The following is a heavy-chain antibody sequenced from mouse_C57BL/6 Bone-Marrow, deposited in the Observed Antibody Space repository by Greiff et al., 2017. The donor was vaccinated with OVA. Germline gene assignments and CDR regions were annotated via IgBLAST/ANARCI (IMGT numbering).Heavy chain of an antibody. D-gene: IGHD4-1*01. CDR2: IDPSDSYT. CDR3: GTGYFDY. J-gene: IGHJ2*01. Sequence: VQLQQPGAELVKPGASVKLSCKASGYTFTSYWMQWVKQRPGQGLEWIGEIDPSDSYTNYNQKFKGKATLTVDTSSSTAYMQRSSLTSEDSAVYYCGTGYFDYWGQGTTLTVSS. V-gene: IGHV1-50*01. CDR1: GYTFTSYW.